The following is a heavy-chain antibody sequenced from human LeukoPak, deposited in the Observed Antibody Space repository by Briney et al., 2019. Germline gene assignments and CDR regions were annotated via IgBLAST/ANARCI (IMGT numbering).Heavy chain of an antibody. Sequence: GGSLRLSCSGSGFTFSNYVMHWVRQAPGKGLVWVSRINSDGSDSTYADSVKGRFTISRDNAKNTLYLQMNSLRAEDTAVYYCVRGDSSSSFDYWGQGTLVTVSS. CDR1: GFTFSNYV. D-gene: IGHD6-6*01. V-gene: IGHV3-74*01. CDR2: INSDGSDS. J-gene: IGHJ4*02. CDR3: VRGDSSSSFDY.